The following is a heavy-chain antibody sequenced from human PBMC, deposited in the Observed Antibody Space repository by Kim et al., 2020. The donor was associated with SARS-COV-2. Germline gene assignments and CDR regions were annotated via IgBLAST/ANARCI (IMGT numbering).Heavy chain of an antibody. CDR1: GFTFSNAW. D-gene: IGHD3-10*01. Sequence: GGSLRLSCAASGFTFSNAWMSWVRHAPGKGLEWVGRIKSKTDGGTTDYAAPVKGRFTISRDDSKNTLYLQMNSLKTEDTAVYYCTTDPTYYYGSGSYYNVGDWFDPWGQGTLVTVSS. J-gene: IGHJ5*02. CDR3: TTDPTYYYGSGSYYNVGDWFDP. CDR2: IKSKTDGGTT. V-gene: IGHV3-15*01.